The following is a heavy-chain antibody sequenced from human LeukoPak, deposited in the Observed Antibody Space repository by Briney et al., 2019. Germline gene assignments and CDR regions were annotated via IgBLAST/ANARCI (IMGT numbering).Heavy chain of an antibody. Sequence: PGRSLRLSCAASGFTFSSFAMHWVRQAPGKGLEWVAVISYDGNDKHHADSVKGRFTISRDNSKNTLYLQMNSLRAEDTALYYCAKDIHQIAKYSFDYWGQGTLVTVSS. V-gene: IGHV3-30*04. D-gene: IGHD6-13*01. J-gene: IGHJ4*02. CDR3: AKDIHQIAKYSFDY. CDR1: GFTFSSFA. CDR2: ISYDGNDK.